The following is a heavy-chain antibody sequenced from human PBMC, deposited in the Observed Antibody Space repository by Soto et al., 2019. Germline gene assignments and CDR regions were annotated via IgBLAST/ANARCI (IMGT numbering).Heavy chain of an antibody. CDR2: INAGNGNT. J-gene: IGHJ5*02. V-gene: IGHV1-3*01. CDR1: GYTFTGYY. CDR3: ARDYDSWSGYAPYNWFDP. Sequence: GASVKVSCKASGYTFTGYYMHWVRQAPGQRLEWMGWINAGNGNTKYSQKFQGRVTITRDTSASTAYMELSSLRSEDTAVYYCARDYDSWSGYAPYNWFDPWGQGTLVTVSS. D-gene: IGHD3-3*01.